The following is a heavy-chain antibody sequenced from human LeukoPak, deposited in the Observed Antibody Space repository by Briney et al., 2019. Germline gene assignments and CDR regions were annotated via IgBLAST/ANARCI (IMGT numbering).Heavy chain of an antibody. Sequence: GGSLRLSCAASGFTFSSYWMSWVRQAPGKGLEWVANIKQDGSEKYYVDSVKGRFTISRDNAKNSLYLQMNSLRAEDTAVYYCARDRRNYYDSNGYYDYWGQGTLVTVSS. J-gene: IGHJ4*02. CDR1: GFTFSSYW. V-gene: IGHV3-7*01. CDR3: ARDRRNYYDSNGYYDY. D-gene: IGHD3-22*01. CDR2: IKQDGSEK.